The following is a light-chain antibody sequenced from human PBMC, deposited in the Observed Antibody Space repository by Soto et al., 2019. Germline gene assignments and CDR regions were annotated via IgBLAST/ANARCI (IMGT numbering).Light chain of an antibody. CDR3: QQYGNFPRT. CDR2: RAS. J-gene: IGKJ1*01. V-gene: IGKV3-20*01. CDR1: QSVTSGD. Sequence: EIVLSQSPGTLSLSPGETATLSCRASQSVTSGDLAWYQQKPGQAPRLLIYRASSRVTGIPDRFSGSGSGTDFTLTISRLESEDFAVYYCQQYGNFPRTFGQGTKVEIK.